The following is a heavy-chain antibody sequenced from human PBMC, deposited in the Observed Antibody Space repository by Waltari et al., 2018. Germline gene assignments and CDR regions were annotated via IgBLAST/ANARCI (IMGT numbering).Heavy chain of an antibody. CDR2: IYSGGST. CDR3: ARDQGGY. D-gene: IGHD3-16*01. V-gene: IGHV3-66*02. CDR1: GFTFSNFA. J-gene: IGHJ4*02. Sequence: EVQLLESGGGLEQPGGSLRLSCTASGFTFSNFAMGWVRQASGKVLEWVSAIYSGGSTYYADSVKGRFTISRDNSKNTLYLQMNSLRAEDTAVYYCARDQGGYWGQGTLVTVSS.